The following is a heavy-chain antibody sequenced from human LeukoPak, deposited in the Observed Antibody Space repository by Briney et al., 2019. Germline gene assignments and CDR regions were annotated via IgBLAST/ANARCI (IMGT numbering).Heavy chain of an antibody. CDR3: ARGNYYDSSGYYCPFDY. D-gene: IGHD3-22*01. CDR2: IIPILGIA. CDR1: GGTFSSYA. V-gene: IGHV1-69*04. Sequence: GASVKVSCKASGGTFSSYAISWVRQAPGQGLEWMGRIIPILGIANYAQKFQGGVTITADKSTSTAYMELSSLRSEDTAVYYCARGNYYDSSGYYCPFDYWGQGTLVTVSS. J-gene: IGHJ4*02.